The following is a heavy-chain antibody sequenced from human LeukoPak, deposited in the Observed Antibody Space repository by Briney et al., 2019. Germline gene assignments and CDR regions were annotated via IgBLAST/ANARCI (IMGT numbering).Heavy chain of an antibody. D-gene: IGHD1-26*01. CDR1: GFTVSSKD. CDR3: ARGGSYAAFEI. Sequence: GGSLRLSCAASGFTVSSKDMSWVRQAPGKGLEWVSVIHSGGSTYYADSVKGRFTISRENAKNSLYLQMKSLRAEDTAVYYCARGGSYAAFEIWGQGTMVTVSS. J-gene: IGHJ3*02. V-gene: IGHV3-53*01. CDR2: IHSGGST.